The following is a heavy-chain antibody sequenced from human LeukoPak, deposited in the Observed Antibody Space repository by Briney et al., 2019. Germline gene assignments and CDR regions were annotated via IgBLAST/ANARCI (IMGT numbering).Heavy chain of an antibody. Sequence: PGGSLRLSCAASGFTFSGSAMHWVRQASGKGLGWVGRIRSKANSYATAYAASVKGRFTISRDDSKNTAYLQMNSLKTEDTAVYYCTRGSGSYEFDYWGQGTLVTVSS. CDR2: IRSKANSYAT. J-gene: IGHJ4*02. CDR3: TRGSGSYEFDY. D-gene: IGHD1-26*01. V-gene: IGHV3-73*01. CDR1: GFTFSGSA.